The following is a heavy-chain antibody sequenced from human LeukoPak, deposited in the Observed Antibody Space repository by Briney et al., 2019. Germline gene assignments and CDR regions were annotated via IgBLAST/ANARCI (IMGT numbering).Heavy chain of an antibody. D-gene: IGHD5-12*01. CDR3: AKEVPGPLWLPYFDY. J-gene: IGHJ4*02. CDR2: ISGSGTNT. V-gene: IGHV3-23*01. CDR1: GFTFSSYA. Sequence: GGSLRLSCAASGFTFSSYAMSWVRQAPGKGLEWVSVISGSGTNTDYVDSVKGRFTISRDNSKNTLYLQMNSLRAEDTAVYYCAKEVPGPLWLPYFDYWGQGTLVTVSS.